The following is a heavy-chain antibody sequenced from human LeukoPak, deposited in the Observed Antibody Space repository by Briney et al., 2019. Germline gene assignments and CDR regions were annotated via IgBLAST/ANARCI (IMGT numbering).Heavy chain of an antibody. CDR2: IDYSAST. J-gene: IGHJ5*02. CDR1: GGSISTYY. D-gene: IGHD3-22*01. Sequence: PSETLSLTCTVSGGSISTYYWSWIRQPPGKGLEWIAYIDYSASTNYNPSLKSRVTISVDTSKNQFSLKLSSVTAADTAVYYCASQTSTLEDYYDSSGPHANWFDPWGQGTLVTVSS. V-gene: IGHV4-59*12. CDR3: ASQTSTLEDYYDSSGPHANWFDP.